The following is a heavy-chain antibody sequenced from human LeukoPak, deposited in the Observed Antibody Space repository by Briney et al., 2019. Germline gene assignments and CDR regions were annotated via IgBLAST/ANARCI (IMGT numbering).Heavy chain of an antibody. CDR2: IYTSGST. CDR1: GGSISSYY. CDR3: ARDSSSSAKGMDV. D-gene: IGHD6-6*01. V-gene: IGHV4-4*07. Sequence: SETLSLTCTVSGGSISSYYRSWIRQPAGKGLEWIGRIYTSGSTNYNPSLKSRVTMSVDTSKNQFSLKLSSVTAAHTAVYYCARDSSSSAKGMDVWGQGTTVTVSS. J-gene: IGHJ6*02.